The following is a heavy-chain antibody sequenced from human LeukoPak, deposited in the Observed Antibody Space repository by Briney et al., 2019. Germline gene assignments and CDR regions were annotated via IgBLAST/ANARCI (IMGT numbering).Heavy chain of an antibody. J-gene: IGHJ5*02. CDR2: ISYSGIT. CDR3: ARAGFPTWFDP. CDR1: GGSLNTYY. D-gene: IGHD2/OR15-2a*01. Sequence: SETLSLTCTVSGGSLNTYYWTGLRQPPGKGLGWIGYISYSGITDYNPSLKSRVTISVDTSKNRFSLRLRSVTAADTAVYYCARAGFPTWFDPWGQGILVAVSS. V-gene: IGHV4-59*01.